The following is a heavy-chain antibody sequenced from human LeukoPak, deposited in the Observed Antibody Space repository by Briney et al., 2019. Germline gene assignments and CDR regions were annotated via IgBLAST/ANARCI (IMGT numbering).Heavy chain of an antibody. V-gene: IGHV4-39*01. D-gene: IGHD1-1*01. Sequence: SETLSLPCTVSGGSISSSSDYWGWIRQAPGKGLEWIGSIYYHENTYYNSSLKSRVTISVDTSKNQFSLKLNSVTAADTAVYFCARRAYSAAYWNHFDYWGQGTLGTVSS. CDR3: ARRAYSAAYWNHFDY. CDR2: IYYHENT. J-gene: IGHJ4*02. CDR1: GGSISSSSDY.